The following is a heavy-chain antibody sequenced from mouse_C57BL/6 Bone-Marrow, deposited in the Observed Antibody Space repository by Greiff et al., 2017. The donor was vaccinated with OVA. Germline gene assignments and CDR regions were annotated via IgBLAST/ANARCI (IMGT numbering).Heavy chain of an antibody. V-gene: IGHV8-8*01. D-gene: IGHD1-1*01. CDR2: TWWDDDK. CDR1: GFSLSTFGMG. CDR3: ARIWAVVAFDY. J-gene: IGHJ2*01. Sequence: QVTLKVSGPGILQPSQTLSLTCSFSGFSLSTFGMGVGWIRPPSGKGLVWLAHTWWDDDKYYNPALKRRLSISKDTSQNRIVFKIANMITADTATYYCARIWAVVAFDYWGQGTTLTVSS.